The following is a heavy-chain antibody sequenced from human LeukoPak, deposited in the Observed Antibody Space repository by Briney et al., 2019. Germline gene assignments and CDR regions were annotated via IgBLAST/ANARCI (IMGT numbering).Heavy chain of an antibody. CDR3: ARDSFLHL. V-gene: IGHV3-30*02. D-gene: IGHD5-24*01. CDR1: EFTFSNYD. CDR2: IRYDGSSK. Sequence: GGSLRLSCAAFEFTFSNYDMHWVRQAPGKGLDWVALIRYDGSSKYYADSVKGRFTISRANSRNTLYLQMNSLRAEDTAVYYCARDSFLHLWGQGTLVTVSS. J-gene: IGHJ4*02.